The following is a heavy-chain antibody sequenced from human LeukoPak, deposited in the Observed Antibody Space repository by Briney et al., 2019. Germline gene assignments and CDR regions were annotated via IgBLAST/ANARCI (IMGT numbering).Heavy chain of an antibody. Sequence: SETLSLTCTVYGVSISSYYWSWIRQPPGKGLEWIGYIYYSGSTNYNPSLKSRVTISVDTSKNQFSLKLSSVTAADTAVYYCARYGTPSPYYYYGMDVWGQGTTVTVSS. CDR1: GVSISSYY. J-gene: IGHJ6*02. V-gene: IGHV4-59*01. CDR3: ARYGTPSPYYYYGMDV. CDR2: IYYSGST. D-gene: IGHD4-17*01.